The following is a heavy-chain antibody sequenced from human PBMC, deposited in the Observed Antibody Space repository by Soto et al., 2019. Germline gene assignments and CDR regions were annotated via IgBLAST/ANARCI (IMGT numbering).Heavy chain of an antibody. CDR3: GGRGGDSLQDL. CDR2: IRGRAKKYAT. J-gene: IGHJ5*02. V-gene: IGHV3-73*01. Sequence: EVQLVESGGDLVQRGGSLKLSCTGLGVNFSGSALHWVRPTSGKGLEWVGRIRGRAKKYATSYATSVRGRFYLSRDDSKNTAFLQMNSIRDDDTGVYFCGGRGGDSLQDLWGQGTLVTVSS. D-gene: IGHD4-17*01. CDR1: GVNFSGSA.